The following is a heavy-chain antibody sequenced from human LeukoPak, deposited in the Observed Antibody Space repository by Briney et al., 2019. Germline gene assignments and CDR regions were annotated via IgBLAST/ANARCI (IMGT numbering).Heavy chain of an antibody. D-gene: IGHD1-26*01. CDR2: IIPIFGTA. Sequence: ASVKVSCKASGGTFSSYAISWVRQAPGQGLEWMGGIIPIFGTANYAQKFQGRVMITADESTSTAYMELSSLRSEDTAVYYCARGLWEGATEFCGYYWGQGTLVTVSS. J-gene: IGHJ4*02. V-gene: IGHV1-69*13. CDR1: GGTFSSYA. CDR3: ARGLWEGATEFCGYY.